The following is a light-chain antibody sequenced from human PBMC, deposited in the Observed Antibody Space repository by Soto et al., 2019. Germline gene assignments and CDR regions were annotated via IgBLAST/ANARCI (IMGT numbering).Light chain of an antibody. Sequence: SYELTQPPSVSVAPGKTARITCGGNNIGNKSVHWYQQKPGQAPVLVIYYDSDRPSGIPERFSGSNSGNTATLTISRVEAGDEADYYCQVWDSSNDHVVLGGGTKLTVL. CDR3: QVWDSSNDHVV. J-gene: IGLJ2*01. V-gene: IGLV3-21*04. CDR2: YDS. CDR1: NIGNKS.